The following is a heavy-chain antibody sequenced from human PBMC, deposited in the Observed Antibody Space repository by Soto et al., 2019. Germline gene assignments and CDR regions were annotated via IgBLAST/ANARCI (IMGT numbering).Heavy chain of an antibody. V-gene: IGHV4-61*01. CDR2: IYYSGST. CDR1: GGSVSSGSCY. CDR3: AREIRVGSSWYHHYYYGMDV. Sequence: PSETLSLTCTVSGGSVSSGSCYWSWIRQPPGKGLEWIGYIYYSGSTNYNPSLKSRVTISVDTSKNQFSLKLSSVTAADTAVYYCAREIRVGSSWYHHYYYGMDVWGQGTTVTVSS. J-gene: IGHJ6*02. D-gene: IGHD6-13*01.